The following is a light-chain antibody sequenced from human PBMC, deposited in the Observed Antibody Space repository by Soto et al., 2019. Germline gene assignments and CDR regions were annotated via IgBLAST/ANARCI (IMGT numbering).Light chain of an antibody. CDR1: QGIRND. Sequence: AIQMTQSPSSLSASVGDRVTITCRASQGIRNDLGWYQQKPWKAPKLLIYAASSLQSGVPSRFNGSGSGTDFTLTISSLQPEDFATYYCLQDYNYPWTFGQGTKVEIK. CDR3: LQDYNYPWT. V-gene: IGKV1-6*01. J-gene: IGKJ1*01. CDR2: AAS.